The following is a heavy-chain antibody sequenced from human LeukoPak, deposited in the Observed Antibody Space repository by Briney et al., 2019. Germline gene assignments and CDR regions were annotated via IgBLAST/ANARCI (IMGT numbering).Heavy chain of an antibody. D-gene: IGHD6-6*01. J-gene: IGHJ4*02. CDR1: GSTFSSYG. V-gene: IGHV3-33*01. Sequence: GRSLRLSCAASGSTFSSYGMHWVRQAPGKGLEWVAVIWYDGSNKYYADSVKGRFTISRDNSKNTLYLQMNSLRAEDTAVYYCARGQMGRGAARRVDYWGQGTLVTVSS. CDR2: IWYDGSNK. CDR3: ARGQMGRGAARRVDY.